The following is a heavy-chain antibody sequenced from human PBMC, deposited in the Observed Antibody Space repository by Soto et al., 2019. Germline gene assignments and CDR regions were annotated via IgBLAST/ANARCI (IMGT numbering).Heavy chain of an antibody. V-gene: IGHV1-18*01. J-gene: IGHJ4*01. CDR1: GYTFSNDA. CDR3: ARASRYYLIYMMY. D-gene: IGHD3-10*01. CDR2: VSAYNGNT. Sequence: QVQLVQSGAEVKKPGASVKVSCKASGYTFSNDAITWVRQAPGQGLEWMGWVSAYNGNTNYAQKFKVRVTMTTDTSTSTAYMEIRSLRYVATAVYFCARASRYYLIYMMYWGQGTLVTVSS.